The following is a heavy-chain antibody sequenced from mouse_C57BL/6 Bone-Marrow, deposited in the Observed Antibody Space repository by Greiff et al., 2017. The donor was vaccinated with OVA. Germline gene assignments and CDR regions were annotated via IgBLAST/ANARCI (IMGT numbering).Heavy chain of an antibody. D-gene: IGHD1-1*01. V-gene: IGHV3-6*01. CDR2: ISYDGSN. CDR3: ARVYYYGSSDAMDY. Sequence: EVQLQESGPGLVKPSQSLSLTCSVTGYSITSGYYWNWIRQFPGNKLEWMGYISYDGSNNYNPSLKNRISITRDTSKNQFFLKLNSVTTEDTATYYGARVYYYGSSDAMDYWGQGTSVTVSS. CDR1: GYSITSGYY. J-gene: IGHJ4*01.